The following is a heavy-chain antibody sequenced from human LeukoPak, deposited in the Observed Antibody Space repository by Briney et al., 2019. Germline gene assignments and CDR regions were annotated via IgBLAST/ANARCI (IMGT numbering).Heavy chain of an antibody. V-gene: IGHV3-30*04. CDR1: GFTFSSYA. J-gene: IGHJ4*02. CDR3: AKDRYSYAFEYSDS. D-gene: IGHD5-18*01. Sequence: PGGSLRLSCAASGFTFSSYAMHWVRQAPGKGLEWVAVISYDGSNKYYADSVKGRFTISRDNSKNTLSLLLSSLRAEDTAVYYCAKDRYSYAFEYSDSWGQGTLVTVSS. CDR2: ISYDGSNK.